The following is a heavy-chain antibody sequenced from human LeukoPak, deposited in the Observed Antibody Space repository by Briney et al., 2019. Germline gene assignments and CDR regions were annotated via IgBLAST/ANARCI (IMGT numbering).Heavy chain of an antibody. V-gene: IGHV6-1*01. CDR1: GDSVSSNSAT. Sequence: SQTLSLTCAISGDSVSSNSATWTWIRQSPSRGLEWLGRTYYKSKWYSDYAVSVKSRITISSDTSKNHFSLQLNSVTPEDTAVYYCARVSSPWSPRDAFDIWGQGTMVTVSS. CDR3: ARVSSPWSPRDAFDI. CDR2: TYYKSKWYS. J-gene: IGHJ3*02. D-gene: IGHD1-26*01.